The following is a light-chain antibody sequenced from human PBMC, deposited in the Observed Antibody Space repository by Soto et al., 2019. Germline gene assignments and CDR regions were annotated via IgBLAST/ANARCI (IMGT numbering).Light chain of an antibody. CDR2: EVS. CDR1: SSDVGGYDY. Sequence: QSVLTQPASVSGSPGQSITISCTGTSSDVGGYDYVSWYQQHPGKAPKLMIHEVSNRPSGVSNRFSGSKSGNTASLTISALQAEDEADYYCSSYTTSSTPYYVFGTGTKVTVL. J-gene: IGLJ1*01. V-gene: IGLV2-14*01. CDR3: SSYTTSSTPYYV.